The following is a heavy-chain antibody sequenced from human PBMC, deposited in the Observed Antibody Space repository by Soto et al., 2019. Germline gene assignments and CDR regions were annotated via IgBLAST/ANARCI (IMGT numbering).Heavy chain of an antibody. D-gene: IGHD6-19*01. V-gene: IGHV3-66*01. J-gene: IGHJ4*02. CDR3: ARASRSVAGTFGY. CDR1: GFTVSSNY. CDR2: IYSGGST. Sequence: GGSLRLSCAASGFTVSSNYMSWVRQAPGKGLEWVSVIYSGGSTYYADSVKGRFTISRDNSKNTLYLQMNSLRAEDTAVYYCARASRSVAGTFGYWGQGTLVTVSS.